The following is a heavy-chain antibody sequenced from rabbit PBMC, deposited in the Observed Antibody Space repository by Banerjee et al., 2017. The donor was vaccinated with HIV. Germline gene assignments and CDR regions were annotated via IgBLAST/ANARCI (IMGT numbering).Heavy chain of an antibody. D-gene: IGHD6-1*01. CDR1: GFSFSSNTW. CDR2: INTSSGNT. V-gene: IGHV1S45*01. J-gene: IGHJ6*01. CDR3: ARADATYYYAMDL. Sequence: QEQLEESGGDLVKPEGSLTLTCTASGFSFSSNTWIYWVRQAPGKGLEWIACINTSSGNTWYASWAKGRFTSSKTSSTTVTLQLNSLTAADTATYFCARADATYYYAMDLWGPGTLVT.